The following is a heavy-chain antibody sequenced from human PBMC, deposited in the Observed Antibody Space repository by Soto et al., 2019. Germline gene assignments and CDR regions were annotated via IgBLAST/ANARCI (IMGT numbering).Heavy chain of an antibody. CDR1: GGSISSYY. CDR2: IYYSGST. J-gene: IGHJ4*02. CDR3: AREWELLGLDY. D-gene: IGHD1-26*01. V-gene: IGHV4-59*01. Sequence: SETLSLTCTVSGGSISSYYWSWIRQPPGKGLEWIGYIYYSGSTNYNPSLKSRVTISVDTPKNQFSLKLSSVTAADTAVYYCAREWELLGLDYWGQGTLVTSPQ.